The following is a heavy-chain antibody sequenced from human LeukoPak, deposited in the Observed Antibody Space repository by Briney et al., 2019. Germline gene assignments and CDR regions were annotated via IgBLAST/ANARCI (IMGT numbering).Heavy chain of an antibody. Sequence: GGSLRLSCAASGFTVSSNYMSWVRRAPGKGREWVSVIYRGGSTYYADSVKGRFTISRDNSKNTLSLQMNSLRAVDTAVYYCAELGITMIGGVWGKGTTVTISS. CDR1: GFTVSSNY. V-gene: IGHV3-53*01. J-gene: IGHJ6*04. D-gene: IGHD3-10*02. CDR2: IYRGGST. CDR3: AELGITMIGGV.